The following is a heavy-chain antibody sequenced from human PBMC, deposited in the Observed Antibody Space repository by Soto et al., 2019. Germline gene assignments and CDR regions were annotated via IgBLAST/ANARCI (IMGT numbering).Heavy chain of an antibody. V-gene: IGHV4-34*01. D-gene: IGHD6-6*01. CDR1: GGSFSGYY. Sequence: QVQLQQWGAGLLKPSETLSLTCAVYGGSFSGYYWSWIRQPPGKGLEWIGEINHSGSTNYNPSLKSRVTISVDTSKNQFFLKLSSVTAADTAVYYCARGNSSSIDYWGQGALVTVSS. J-gene: IGHJ4*02. CDR2: INHSGST. CDR3: ARGNSSSIDY.